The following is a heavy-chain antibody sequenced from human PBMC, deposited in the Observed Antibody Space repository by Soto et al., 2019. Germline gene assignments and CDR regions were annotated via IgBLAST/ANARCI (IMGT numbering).Heavy chain of an antibody. CDR3: ARGGIAAPASWEYAMDV. CDR1: GYSFTGHY. V-gene: IGHV1-2*02. CDR2: INPNSDVT. J-gene: IGHJ6*02. Sequence: ASVKVSCKASGYSFTGHYIHWVRQAPGQGLECMGWINPNSDVTKYPQKFQGRVTMTRDTSSSTAYMVLTRLTSDDTAVYYCARGGIAAPASWEYAMDVWGLGTTVTVSS. D-gene: IGHD6-13*01.